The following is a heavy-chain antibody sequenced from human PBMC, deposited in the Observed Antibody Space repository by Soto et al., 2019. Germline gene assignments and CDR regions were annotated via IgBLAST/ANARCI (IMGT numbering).Heavy chain of an antibody. CDR3: AKCKVPYYYDSSGYLHYFDY. CDR2: ISGSGGST. D-gene: IGHD3-22*01. CDR1: GFTFSSYA. Sequence: GGSLRLSCAASGFTFSSYAMSWVRQAPGKGLEWVSAISGSGGSTYYADSVKGRFTISRDNSKNTLYLQMNSLRAEDTAVYYCAKCKVPYYYDSSGYLHYFDYWGQGT. J-gene: IGHJ4*02. V-gene: IGHV3-23*01.